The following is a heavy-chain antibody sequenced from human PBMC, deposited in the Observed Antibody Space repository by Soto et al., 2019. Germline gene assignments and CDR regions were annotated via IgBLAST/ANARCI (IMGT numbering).Heavy chain of an antibody. J-gene: IGHJ4*02. CDR1: GGSITTSSYY. Sequence: QLQLQESGPGLVKPSETLSLTCTVSGGSITTSSYYWDWISQPPGKGLEWIGSDYYSGSTFYNPSLKSRVTISADTSKNQFSLKVTSVTAADTALYYCARRGYSYGQFDYWGQGTLVTVSS. D-gene: IGHD5-18*01. CDR2: DYYSGST. CDR3: ARRGYSYGQFDY. V-gene: IGHV4-39*01.